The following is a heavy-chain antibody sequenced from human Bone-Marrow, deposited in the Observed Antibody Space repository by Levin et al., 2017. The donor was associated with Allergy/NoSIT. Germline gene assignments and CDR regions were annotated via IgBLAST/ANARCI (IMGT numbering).Heavy chain of an antibody. D-gene: IGHD2-2*01. CDR1: GYTLTELA. J-gene: IGHJ4*02. Sequence: GESLKISCKVSGYTLTELAMQWVRQTPGKGLEWMGGFAPEDAETIYAQEFQGRVTMTEDTATDTAYMELGRLRSEDTALYYCVTRVDRLDYWGQGTLVSVSS. CDR2: FAPEDAET. CDR3: VTRVDRLDY. V-gene: IGHV1-24*01.